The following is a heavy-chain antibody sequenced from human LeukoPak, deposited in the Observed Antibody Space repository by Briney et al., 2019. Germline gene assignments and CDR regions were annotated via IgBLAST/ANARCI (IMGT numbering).Heavy chain of an antibody. CDR3: ARQLRGCSYGSYYYYGMDV. D-gene: IGHD5-18*01. V-gene: IGHV4-34*01. Sequence: SETLSLTCAVYGGSFSGYYWSWIRQPPGKGLEWIGEINHSGSTNYNPSLKSRVTISVDTSKNQFSLKLSSVTAADTAVYYCARQLRGCSYGSYYYYGMDVWGKGTTVTVSS. CDR2: INHSGST. CDR1: GGSFSGYY. J-gene: IGHJ6*04.